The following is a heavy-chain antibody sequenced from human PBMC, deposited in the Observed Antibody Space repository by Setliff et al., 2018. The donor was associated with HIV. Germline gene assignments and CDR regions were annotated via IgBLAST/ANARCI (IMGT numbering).Heavy chain of an antibody. CDR1: GYSISSGYY. D-gene: IGHD4-17*01. CDR2: IYHSGST. CDR3: ARDPPGYGDSKDY. J-gene: IGHJ4*02. V-gene: IGHV4-38-2*02. Sequence: SETLSLTCTVSGYSISSGYYWGWIRQPPGKGLGWIGSIYHSGSTYYNPSLKSRVTISVDTSKNQFSLKLSSVTAADTAVYYCARDPPGYGDSKDYWGQGKLVTVSS.